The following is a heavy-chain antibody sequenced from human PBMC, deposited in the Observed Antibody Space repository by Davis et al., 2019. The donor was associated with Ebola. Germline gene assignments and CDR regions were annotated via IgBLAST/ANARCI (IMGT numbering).Heavy chain of an antibody. CDR1: GFTFRTYA. J-gene: IGHJ4*02. D-gene: IGHD3-22*01. V-gene: IGHV3-23*01. CDR2: VSGSGTTT. Sequence: GESLKISCAASGFTFRTYAMNWVRQAPGKGLEWVSAVSGSGTTTAYADSVKGRFTISRDNSKDTVYLQMNNLRVEDTAVYSCARDRYYDSTGYTHFFDYWGQETLVTVSS. CDR3: ARDRYYDSTGYTHFFDY.